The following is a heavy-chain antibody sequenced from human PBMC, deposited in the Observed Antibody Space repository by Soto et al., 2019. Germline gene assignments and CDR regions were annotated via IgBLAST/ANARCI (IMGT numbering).Heavy chain of an antibody. J-gene: IGHJ6*02. CDR2: ISYDGSNK. CDR1: GFTFSSYG. CDR3: AKDQGIATSYYHGMDV. Sequence: QVQLVESGGGVIQPGRSLRLSCAASGFTFSSYGMHWVRQAPGKGLEGVAVISYDGSNKDYADSVKGRFTISRDNSKNTLYLQMNSLRAEDTAVYYCAKDQGIATSYYHGMDVCGQGTTVTVSS. D-gene: IGHD6-13*01. V-gene: IGHV3-30*18.